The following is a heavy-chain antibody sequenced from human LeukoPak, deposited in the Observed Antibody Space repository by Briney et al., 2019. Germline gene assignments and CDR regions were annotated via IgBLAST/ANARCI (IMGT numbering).Heavy chain of an antibody. CDR3: ARDQEAFDY. J-gene: IGHJ4*02. CDR1: GYTFTGYY. V-gene: IGHV1-46*01. CDR2: IYPRDGST. Sequence: ASVKFSCKASGYTFTGYYIHWVRQAPGQGLEWMGMIYPRDGSTSYAQKFQGRVTVTRDTSTSTDHMELSGLRSEDTAVYYCARDQEAFDYWGQGTLVTVFS.